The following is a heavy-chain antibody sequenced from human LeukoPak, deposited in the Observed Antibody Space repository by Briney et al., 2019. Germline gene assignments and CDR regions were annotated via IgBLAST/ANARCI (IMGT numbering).Heavy chain of an antibody. Sequence: GGSLRLSCAASGFTFSSYSMNWVRQAPGKGLEWVSSISSSSSYIYYADSVKGRFTISRDNAKNSLYLQMNSLRAEDTAVYYCARRDYDFWSGPYYYYYYMDVWGKGTTVTVSS. V-gene: IGHV3-21*01. CDR1: GFTFSSYS. D-gene: IGHD3-3*01. J-gene: IGHJ6*03. CDR3: ARRDYDFWSGPYYYYYYMDV. CDR2: ISSSSSYI.